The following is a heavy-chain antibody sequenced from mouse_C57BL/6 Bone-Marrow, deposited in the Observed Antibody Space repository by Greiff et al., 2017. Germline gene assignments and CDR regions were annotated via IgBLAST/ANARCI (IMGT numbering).Heavy chain of an antibody. CDR1: GYAFSSSW. J-gene: IGHJ2*01. V-gene: IGHV1-82*01. Sequence: QVQLQQSGPELVKPGASVKISCKASGYAFSSSWMNRVKQRPGKGLEWIGRIYPGDGDTNYNGKFKGKATLTADKSSSTAYMQLSSLTSEDSAVYFCARNDYVRDYFDYWGQGTTLTVSS. D-gene: IGHD2-4*01. CDR2: IYPGDGDT. CDR3: ARNDYVRDYFDY.